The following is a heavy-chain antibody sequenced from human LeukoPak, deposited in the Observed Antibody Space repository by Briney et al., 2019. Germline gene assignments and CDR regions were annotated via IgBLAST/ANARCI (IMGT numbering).Heavy chain of an antibody. Sequence: GASVKVSCKASGYTFTGYAMNWVRQAPGQGLEWMGWINTNTGNPTYAQGFTGRFVFSLDTSVSTAYLQISSLKAEDTAVYYCARVVVVPAAIGYYYYYGMDVWGQGTTVTVSS. CDR3: ARVVVVPAAIGYYYYYGMDV. J-gene: IGHJ6*02. CDR2: INTNTGNP. D-gene: IGHD2-2*01. V-gene: IGHV7-4-1*02. CDR1: GYTFTGYA.